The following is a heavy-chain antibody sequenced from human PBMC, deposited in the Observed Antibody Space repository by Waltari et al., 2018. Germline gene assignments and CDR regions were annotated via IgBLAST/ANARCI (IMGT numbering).Heavy chain of an antibody. CDR3: ARATAGLFDY. Sequence: QVQLVQSGAEVKKPGASVKVSCKVSGYTLTELSMHWVRQAPGKGLEWMGGFDPEDGETIYAQKFQGRVTITADESTSTAYMELSSLRSEDTAVYYCARATAGLFDYWGQGTLVTVSS. CDR2: FDPEDGET. V-gene: IGHV1-24*01. J-gene: IGHJ4*02. CDR1: GYTLTELS. D-gene: IGHD5-18*01.